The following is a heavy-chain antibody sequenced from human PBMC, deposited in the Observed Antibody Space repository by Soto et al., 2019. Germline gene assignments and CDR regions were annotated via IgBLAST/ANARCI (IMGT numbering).Heavy chain of an antibody. CDR3: ARSRRGWNRAS. Sequence: SETLSLTCTVSGDYISTYYWSWIRQPPGKGLEWIGYIYYSGSTNYNPSLKSRVTILVDTSRTQFSLNLSSVTAADTAVYYCARSRRGWNRASCGQGSLVTVSS. CDR2: IYYSGST. CDR1: GDYISTYY. D-gene: IGHD6-19*01. J-gene: IGHJ5*02. V-gene: IGHV4-59*01.